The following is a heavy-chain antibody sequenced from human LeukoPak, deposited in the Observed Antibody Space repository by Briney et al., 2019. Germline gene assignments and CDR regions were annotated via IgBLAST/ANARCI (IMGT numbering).Heavy chain of an antibody. CDR2: ISSGGTSE. V-gene: IGHV3-30*18. Sequence: PGGSLRLSCGASGFAFSTYAMHWVHQTPDKGLEWVAFISSGGTSENYADSVKGRFTISRDNSKNTLYLRMNNLTPEDTAVYYCAKGYRSTTSYGNWFDPWGQGALVTVSS. J-gene: IGHJ5*02. D-gene: IGHD2-2*01. CDR1: GFAFSTYA. CDR3: AKGYRSTTSYGNWFDP.